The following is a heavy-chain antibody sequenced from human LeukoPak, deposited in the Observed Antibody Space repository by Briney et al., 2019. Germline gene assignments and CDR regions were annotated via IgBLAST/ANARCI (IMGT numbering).Heavy chain of an antibody. CDR2: IRSKAYGGAT. D-gene: IGHD2-2*01. V-gene: IGHV3-49*04. CDR3: TRAFCTSSICYLGAFDI. CDR1: GFTFGDYA. J-gene: IGHJ3*02. Sequence: GGSLRLSCTASGFTFGDYALTWVRQAPGKGIEWVGFIRSKAYGGATEYAASVKGRFTISRDDSKSIAYLQMNGLKTEDTGVYLCTRAFCTSSICYLGAFDIWGQGTMVTVSS.